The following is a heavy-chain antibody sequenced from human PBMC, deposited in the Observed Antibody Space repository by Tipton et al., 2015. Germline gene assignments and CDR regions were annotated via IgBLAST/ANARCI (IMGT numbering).Heavy chain of an antibody. V-gene: IGHV4-31*03. Sequence: TLSLTCIVSGGSISSGGYFWSWIRQHPGKGLEWIGYVFYSGNTYYSQSLQSRVTISVDTSKNQFSLKLSSVTAADTAVYYCARDRRHSSSSQAFDIWGQGTMVTVSS. CDR2: VFYSGNT. J-gene: IGHJ3*02. D-gene: IGHD6-6*01. CDR1: GGSISSGGYF. CDR3: ARDRRHSSSSQAFDI.